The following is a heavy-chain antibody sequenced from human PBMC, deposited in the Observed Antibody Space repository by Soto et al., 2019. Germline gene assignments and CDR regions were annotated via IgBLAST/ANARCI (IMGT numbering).Heavy chain of an antibody. CDR2: ISGSGDTT. Sequence: EVQLLDSGGGLVQPGGSLRLSCAASGYSFSTYAMSWVRQAPGKGLEGVSAISGSGDTTYYADSVKGRFTISRDNSKNTVYLQMNSLRAEDTAVYYCAKETLASAYADYWGQGTLVTVSS. D-gene: IGHD2-2*01. V-gene: IGHV3-23*01. CDR3: AKETLASAYADY. CDR1: GYSFSTYA. J-gene: IGHJ4*02.